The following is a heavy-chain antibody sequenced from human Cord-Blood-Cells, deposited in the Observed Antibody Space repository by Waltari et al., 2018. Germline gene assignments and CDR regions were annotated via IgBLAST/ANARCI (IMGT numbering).Heavy chain of an antibody. D-gene: IGHD1-26*01. CDR1: GYTFTGYY. CDR3: ATAPGIVGATWGAFDS. V-gene: IGHV1-2*02. CDR2: INPNSGAT. Sequence: QVQLVQPGAEVKKPGASVKVSCKASGYTFTGYYMHWVRQAPGQGLEWMGWINPNSGATNYAQKFQGRVTMTRHTSISTAYMELGRLRSDDTAGYYCATAPGIVGATWGAFDSWGQGTMVTVSS. J-gene: IGHJ3*02.